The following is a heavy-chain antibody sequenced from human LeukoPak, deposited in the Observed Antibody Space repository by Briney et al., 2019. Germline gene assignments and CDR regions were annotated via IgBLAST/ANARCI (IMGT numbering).Heavy chain of an antibody. CDR1: GGTFSSYA. Sequence: SVKISCKASGGTFSSYAISWVRQAPGQGLEWMGGIIPIFGTTNYAQKFQDRVTITADKSTSTAYMELSSLRSEDTAVYYCARVVGLTGYSSSWYSGYYYYMDVWGKGTTVTVSS. V-gene: IGHV1-69*06. J-gene: IGHJ6*03. CDR2: IIPIFGTT. D-gene: IGHD6-13*01. CDR3: ARVVGLTGYSSSWYSGYYYYMDV.